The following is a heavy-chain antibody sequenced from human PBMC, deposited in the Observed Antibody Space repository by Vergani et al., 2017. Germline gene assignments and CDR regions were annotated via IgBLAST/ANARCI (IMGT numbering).Heavy chain of an antibody. CDR3: ATPQTVTTGGMEV. V-gene: IGHV1-69-2*01. CDR2: VDPEDGET. J-gene: IGHJ6*02. CDR1: GYTFTDHY. Sequence: MQLVQSGAEVKKTGSSVKVSCKVSGYTFTDHYMHWVKQAPGKGLEWMGLVDPEDGETIYAEKFKGRVTIAADTSTDTAHLELSSLRSEDTAVYYCATPQTVTTGGMEVWGQGTTVIVSS. D-gene: IGHD4-17*01.